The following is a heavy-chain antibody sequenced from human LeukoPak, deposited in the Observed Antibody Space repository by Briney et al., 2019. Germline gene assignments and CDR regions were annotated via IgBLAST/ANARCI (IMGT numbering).Heavy chain of an antibody. J-gene: IGHJ4*02. CDR1: GGSISSGDYY. CDR3: ARGGSYGDYVSY. CDR2: IYYSGST. V-gene: IGHV4-30-4*01. Sequence: SETLSLTCTVSGGSISSGDYYWRWIRQPPGKGLEWIGYIYYSGSTYYNPSLKSRVTMSVDASKNQFSLKLSSVTAADTAVYYCARGGSYGDYVSYWGQGTLVTVSS. D-gene: IGHD4-17*01.